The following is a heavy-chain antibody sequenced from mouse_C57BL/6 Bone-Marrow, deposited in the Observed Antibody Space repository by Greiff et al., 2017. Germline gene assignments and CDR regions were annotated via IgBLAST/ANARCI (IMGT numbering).Heavy chain of an antibody. CDR2: IDPSDSYT. J-gene: IGHJ2*01. D-gene: IGHD1-2*01. Sequence: VQLQQPGTELVMPGASVKLSCKASGYTFTSYWMHWVKQRPGQGLEWIGEIDPSDSYTTYNQKFKGKSTLTVDKSARTAYMQLSSLTSEDSAVYYCARTPGLRLDYWGQGTTRTVSS. CDR1: GYTFTSYW. V-gene: IGHV1-69*01. CDR3: ARTPGLRLDY.